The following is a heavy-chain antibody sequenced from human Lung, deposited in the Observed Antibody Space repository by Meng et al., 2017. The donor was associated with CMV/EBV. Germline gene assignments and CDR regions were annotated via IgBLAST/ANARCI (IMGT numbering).Heavy chain of an antibody. Sequence: SETLSLXCTVSGGSISSSSYYWGWIRQPPGKGLEWIGSIYYSGSTYYNPSLKSRVTISVDTSKNQFSLKLSAVTAADTAVYYCASTEDYYDSSGYDYWGQGPLVTFSS. CDR3: ASTEDYYDSSGYDY. CDR2: IYYSGST. D-gene: IGHD3-22*01. V-gene: IGHV4-39*01. CDR1: GGSISSSSYY. J-gene: IGHJ4*02.